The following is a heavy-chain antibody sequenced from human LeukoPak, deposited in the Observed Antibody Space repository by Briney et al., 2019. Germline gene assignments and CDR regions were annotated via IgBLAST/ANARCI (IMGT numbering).Heavy chain of an antibody. CDR3: ARGRRELKYAPDY. D-gene: IGHD2-2*01. J-gene: IGHJ4*02. Sequence: SQTLSLTCNVSGASMRSETHYWSWLRQHPGKGPEWIAYIYYTAGAYYNPSLESRVSISLDASENQFSLKLSSVTAADTAVYYCARGRRELKYAPDYWGQGTLVTVSS. CDR2: IYYTAGA. CDR1: GASMRSETHY. V-gene: IGHV4-31*03.